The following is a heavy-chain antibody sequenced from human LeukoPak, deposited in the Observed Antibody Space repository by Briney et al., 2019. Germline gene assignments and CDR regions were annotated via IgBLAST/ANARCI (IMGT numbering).Heavy chain of an antibody. CDR3: ARGRRELKYAPDY. D-gene: IGHD2-2*01. J-gene: IGHJ4*02. Sequence: SQTLSLTCNVSGASMRSETHYWSWLRQHPGKGPEWIAYIYYTAGAYYNPSLESRVSISLDASENQFSLKLSSVTAADTAVYYCARGRRELKYAPDYWGQGTLVTVSS. CDR2: IYYTAGA. CDR1: GASMRSETHY. V-gene: IGHV4-31*03.